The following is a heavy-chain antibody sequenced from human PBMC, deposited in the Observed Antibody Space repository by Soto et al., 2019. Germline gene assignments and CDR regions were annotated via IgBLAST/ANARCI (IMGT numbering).Heavy chain of an antibody. D-gene: IGHD2-8*01. Sequence: PSETLSLTCTVSGGSISSGDYYWSWIRQPPGKGLKWIGYIYYSGSTYYNPSLKSRVTISVDTSKNQFSLKLSSVTAADTAVYYCARDRATHIVLMVYAEYYGMDVWGQGTTVTVSS. J-gene: IGHJ6*02. V-gene: IGHV4-30-4*01. CDR1: GGSISSGDYY. CDR3: ARDRATHIVLMVYAEYYGMDV. CDR2: IYYSGST.